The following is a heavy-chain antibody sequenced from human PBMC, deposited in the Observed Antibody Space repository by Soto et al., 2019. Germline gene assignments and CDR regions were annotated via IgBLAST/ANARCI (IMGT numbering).Heavy chain of an antibody. CDR3: ARGTIVGATITY. CDR2: ISSSGDNI. D-gene: IGHD1-26*01. V-gene: IGHV3-48*03. CDR1: GFTFTSYD. J-gene: IGHJ4*02. Sequence: PGGSLRLSCAASGFTFTSYDMNWVRQAPGKGLEWISYISSSGDNIYYADSLKGRFTVSRDNAENSLFLQMNRLRAEDTAVYYCARGTIVGATITYWGQGTLVTVSS.